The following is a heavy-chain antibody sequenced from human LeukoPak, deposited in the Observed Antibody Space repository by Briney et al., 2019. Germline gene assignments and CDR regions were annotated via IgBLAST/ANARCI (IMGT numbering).Heavy chain of an antibody. CDR2: ISGSGGST. CDR1: GVTFSSYA. D-gene: IGHD6-13*01. J-gene: IGHJ4*02. Sequence: PGGSLRLSCAASGVTFSSYAMSWVRQAPGKGLEWVSAISGSGGSTYYADSVKGRFTISRDNSKNTLYLQMNSLRAEDTAVYYCEKPHIAAAANPFGYWGQGTLVTVSS. V-gene: IGHV3-23*01. CDR3: EKPHIAAAANPFGY.